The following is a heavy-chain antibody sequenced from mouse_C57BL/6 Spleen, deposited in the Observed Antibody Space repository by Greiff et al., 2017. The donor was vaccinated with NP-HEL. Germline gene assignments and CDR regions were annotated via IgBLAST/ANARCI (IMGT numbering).Heavy chain of an antibody. CDR2: IDPANGNT. J-gene: IGHJ2*01. CDR1: GFNIKNTY. Sequence: EVMLVESVAELVRPGASVKLSCTASGFNIKNTYMHWVKQRPEQGLEWIGRIDPANGNTKYAPKFQGKATITADTSSNTAYLQLSSLTSEDTAIYYCARTPIITTVVAFDYWGQGTTLTVSS. V-gene: IGHV14-3*01. D-gene: IGHD1-1*01. CDR3: ARTPIITTVVAFDY.